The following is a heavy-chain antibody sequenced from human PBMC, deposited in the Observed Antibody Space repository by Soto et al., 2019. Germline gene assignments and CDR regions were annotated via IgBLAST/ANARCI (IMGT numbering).Heavy chain of an antibody. D-gene: IGHD3-10*01. CDR2: ISYDGSSK. Sequence: QVQLVEAGGGVVQPGRSLRLSCAASGFTFSSNGMQWVRQAPGKGLEWVAVISYDGSSKYYADSVKGRFTISRDNSNETLYLQMSSLRAEDTAVYYCAKDPTRNILLWVGELYRGMDVWGQGTTVTVSS. CDR1: GFTFSSNG. J-gene: IGHJ6*02. CDR3: AKDPTRNILLWVGELYRGMDV. V-gene: IGHV3-30*18.